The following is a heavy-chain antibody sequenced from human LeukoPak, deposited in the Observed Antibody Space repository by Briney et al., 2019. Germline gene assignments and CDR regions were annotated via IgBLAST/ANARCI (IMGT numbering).Heavy chain of an antibody. CDR1: GGSISDYY. D-gene: IGHD3-3*01. V-gene: IGHV4-4*07. CDR3: ARAGGFLEWLYN. Sequence: SETLSLTCTVSGGSISDYYWSWIRQPAGKGLEWMGRIYTSGTTNYNPSLKSRVTMSGDTSKNQFSLRLSSVTVADTAVYYCARAGGFLEWLYNWGQGTLVTVSS. CDR2: IYTSGTT. J-gene: IGHJ4*02.